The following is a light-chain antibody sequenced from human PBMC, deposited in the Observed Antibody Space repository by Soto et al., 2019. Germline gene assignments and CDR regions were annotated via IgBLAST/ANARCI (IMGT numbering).Light chain of an antibody. Sequence: EIVLTQSPGTLSLYPGERGTLSCRASQSVGSSQLAWYQQKPGQAPRLLIYGASTRATGTPDRFSGSGSGTDFTLTISRLESEDFAVYYCQQYGSSPGTFGQGTRWIS. CDR2: GAS. J-gene: IGKJ1*01. V-gene: IGKV3-20*01. CDR1: QSVGSSQ. CDR3: QQYGSSPGT.